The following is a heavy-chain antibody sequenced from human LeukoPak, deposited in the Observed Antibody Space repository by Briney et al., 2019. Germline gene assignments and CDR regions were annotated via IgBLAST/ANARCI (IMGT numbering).Heavy chain of an antibody. V-gene: IGHV4-59*08. Sequence: ETRSLTCTVSGGSVSSYYWGWIRQPPGKGLEWIGYIYYSGSTNYNPSLKSRVTISVDTSKNQFSLKLSSVTAADTAVYYCARLGWWDSWGQGTLVTVSS. CDR1: GGSVSSYY. D-gene: IGHD2-15*01. CDR3: ARLGWWDS. CDR2: IYYSGST. J-gene: IGHJ4*02.